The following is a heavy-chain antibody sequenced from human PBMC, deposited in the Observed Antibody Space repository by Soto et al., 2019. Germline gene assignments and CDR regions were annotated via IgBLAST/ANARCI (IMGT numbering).Heavy chain of an antibody. D-gene: IGHD3-16*01. Sequence: SETLSLTCAVYGGSFSGYDWSWIRQPPGKGLEWIGEINHSGSTNYNPSLKSRVTISVDTSKNQFSLKLSSVTAADTAVYYCARDYAYYDYVWGIKRVHYYCIDVWGTGLTVTLS. CDR3: ARDYAYYDYVWGIKRVHYYCIDV. CDR1: GGSFSGYD. CDR2: INHSGST. V-gene: IGHV4-34*01. J-gene: IGHJ6*04.